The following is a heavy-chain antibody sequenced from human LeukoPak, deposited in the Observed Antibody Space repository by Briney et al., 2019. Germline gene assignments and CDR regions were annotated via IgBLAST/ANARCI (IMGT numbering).Heavy chain of an antibody. V-gene: IGHV1-2*02. CDR2: INPNSGGT. D-gene: IGHD3-10*01. CDR3: ARGRGEMATIGYYFDY. Sequence: GASVKVSCKASGYTFTGYYTHWVRQAPGQGLEWMGWINPNSGGTNYAQKFQGRVTMTRDTSISTAYMELSRLRSDDTAVYYCARGRGEMATIGYYFDYWGQGTLVTVSS. J-gene: IGHJ4*02. CDR1: GYTFTGYY.